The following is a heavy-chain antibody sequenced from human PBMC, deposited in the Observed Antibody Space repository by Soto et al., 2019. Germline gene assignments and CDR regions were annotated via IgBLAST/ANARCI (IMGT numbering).Heavy chain of an antibody. D-gene: IGHD2-8*02. J-gene: IGHJ4*02. CDR3: ASSVLVTSTMNYFDL. V-gene: IGHV5-51*01. Sequence: PGESLKISCQASGYIFWNFWISCFLQMPVEGLEWLGIIYPDDSDTRYSPSFLGQVTISADKSIKTTYLQWSSLKASDTAIYFCASSVLVTSTMNYFDLWGQGTLVTVSS. CDR2: IYPDDSDT. CDR1: GYIFWNFW.